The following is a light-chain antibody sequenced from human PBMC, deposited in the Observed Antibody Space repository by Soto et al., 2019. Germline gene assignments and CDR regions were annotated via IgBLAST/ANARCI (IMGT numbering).Light chain of an antibody. CDR3: QHSYVTPWT. CDR1: QFIDDF. Sequence: DIQVTQSPSSLSASVGDRVTITCRASQFIDDFLNWFQQRPGKAPKLLIYAASSLQSGVPSRFSGSASGTDFTLTITNLQPEDFATYYCQHSYVTPWTFGQGNKGDIK. CDR2: AAS. V-gene: IGKV1-39*01. J-gene: IGKJ1*01.